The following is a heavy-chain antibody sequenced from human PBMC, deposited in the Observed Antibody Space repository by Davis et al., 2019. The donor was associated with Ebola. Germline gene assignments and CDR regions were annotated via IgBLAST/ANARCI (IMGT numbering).Heavy chain of an antibody. CDR1: GGSISGYY. J-gene: IGHJ2*01. CDR3: ARYDYSYPRYFDL. D-gene: IGHD4-11*01. V-gene: IGHV4-59*08. CDR2: IYYSGTP. Sequence: SETLSLTCTVSGGSISGYYWSWIRQPPGEGLEWIAYIYYSGTPNYNPSLKSRVTISIDTSKNQFSLTLNSVTDADTAVYYCARYDYSYPRYFDLWGRGTLVTVSS.